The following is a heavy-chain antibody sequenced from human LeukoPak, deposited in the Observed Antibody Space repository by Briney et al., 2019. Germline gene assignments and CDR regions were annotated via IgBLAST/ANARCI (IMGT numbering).Heavy chain of an antibody. Sequence: PSETLSLTCTVSGGSISSYYWSWIRQPPGKGLEWIGYIYYSGSTNYNPSLKSRVTISVDTSKNQFTLKLSSVTAADTAVYYCARHDYSYGLDYWGQGTLVTVSS. CDR2: IYYSGST. D-gene: IGHD5-18*01. J-gene: IGHJ4*02. V-gene: IGHV4-59*08. CDR1: GGSISSYY. CDR3: ARHDYSYGLDY.